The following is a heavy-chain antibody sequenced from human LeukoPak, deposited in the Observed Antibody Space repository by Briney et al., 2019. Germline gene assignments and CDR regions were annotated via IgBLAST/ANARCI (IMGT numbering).Heavy chain of an antibody. CDR1: GTSTTNYY. J-gene: IGHJ5*02. D-gene: IGHD3-16*01. CDR3: ARQDYWGWFAP. Sequence: SETLSLTCTVSGTSTTNYYWAWIRQTPGKGLEWIGYIYPDGSTKYNPSLKSRGAISVDTSNNQFSLKVTSMTAADTAVYYCARQDYWGWFAPWGQGTLVIVSS. V-gene: IGHV4-4*09. CDR2: IYPDGST.